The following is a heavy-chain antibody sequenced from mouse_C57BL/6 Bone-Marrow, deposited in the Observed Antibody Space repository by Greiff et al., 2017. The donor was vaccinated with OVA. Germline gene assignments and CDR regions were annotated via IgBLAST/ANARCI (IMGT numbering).Heavy chain of an antibody. D-gene: IGHD2-1*01. Sequence: VQLQQSGAELVKPGASVKLSCTASGFNIKDYYMHWVKQRTEQGLEWIGRIDPEDGETKYAPKLQGKATITADTSSNTAYLQLCSLTSEDTAAYSCSNSNFYRNYVVAMHYWGQGTSVTVSS. CDR2: IDPEDGET. J-gene: IGHJ4*01. CDR3: SNSNFYRNYVVAMHY. V-gene: IGHV14-2*01. CDR1: GFNIKDYY.